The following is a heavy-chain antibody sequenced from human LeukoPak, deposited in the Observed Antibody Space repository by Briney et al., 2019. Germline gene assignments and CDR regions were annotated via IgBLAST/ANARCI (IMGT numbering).Heavy chain of an antibody. Sequence: KASETLSLTCTVSGASISSYYWGWIRQPAGKGLEWIGHIYTSGSPSYNPSLKSRVTMSVDTSKNHFSLNLTSVTAADTAVYYCARVRYSSSWVFDPWGQGTLVTVSS. J-gene: IGHJ5*02. CDR1: GASISSYY. CDR3: ARVRYSSSWVFDP. V-gene: IGHV4-4*07. D-gene: IGHD6-13*01. CDR2: IYTSGSP.